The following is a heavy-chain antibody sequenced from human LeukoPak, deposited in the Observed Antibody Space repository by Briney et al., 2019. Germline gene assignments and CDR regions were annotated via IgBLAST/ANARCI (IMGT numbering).Heavy chain of an antibody. V-gene: IGHV4-4*07. Sequence: SETLSLTCTVSGSSISGYYWSWIRQPAGKGLEWIGRIYTSGSTNYNPSLKSRVTMSVHTSKNQFSLKLSSVTAADTAVYYCARKKCSSTSCYKELGAFDIWGQGAMVTVSS. J-gene: IGHJ3*02. CDR2: IYTSGST. CDR3: ARKKCSSTSCYKELGAFDI. D-gene: IGHD2-2*02. CDR1: GSSISGYY.